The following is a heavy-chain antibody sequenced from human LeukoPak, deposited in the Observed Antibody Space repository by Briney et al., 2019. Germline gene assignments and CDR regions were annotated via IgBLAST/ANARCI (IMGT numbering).Heavy chain of an antibody. CDR1: GGSISSGGYS. Sequence: SQTLSLTCAVSGGSISSGGYSWSWIRQPPGKGLEWIGYIYHSVSTYYNPSLKSRVTISVDRSKNQFSLKLSSVTAADTAMYYCALAAGYYYGMDVWGQGTTVTVSS. D-gene: IGHD6-13*01. J-gene: IGHJ6*02. CDR3: ALAAGYYYGMDV. V-gene: IGHV4-30-2*01. CDR2: IYHSVST.